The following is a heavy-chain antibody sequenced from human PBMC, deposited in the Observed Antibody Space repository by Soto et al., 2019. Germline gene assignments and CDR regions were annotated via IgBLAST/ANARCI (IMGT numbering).Heavy chain of an antibody. J-gene: IGHJ6*02. CDR3: ARRLVKSRVYHGGMDV. Sequence: EVQLVESGGGLVQPGGSLRLSCAASGFGFRAYTMNWVRQAPGKGLEWVSYIGVGANPRYYADSVKGRFSISRDYAQNSLYLQMDSLGAEDTAVYYCARRLVKSRVYHGGMDVWGQGTTVIVSS. CDR2: IGVGANPR. CDR1: GFGFRAYT. V-gene: IGHV3-48*01. D-gene: IGHD2-8*01.